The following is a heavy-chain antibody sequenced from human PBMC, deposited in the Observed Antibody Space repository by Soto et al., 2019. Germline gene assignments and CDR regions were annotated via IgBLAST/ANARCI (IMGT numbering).Heavy chain of an antibody. Sequence: VGALRLPSGASGFTFGGFAMRWVLQATGKGLERVSTISGSDGSTYYADSVKGRFTISRDNSKNTLYLQMNSLRAEDTALYYCARELRIAVRPPFDSWAQDILLTVSS. J-gene: IGHJ4*02. V-gene: IGHV3-23*01. CDR2: ISGSDGST. D-gene: IGHD6-6*01. CDR1: GFTFGGFA. CDR3: ARELRIAVRPPFDS.